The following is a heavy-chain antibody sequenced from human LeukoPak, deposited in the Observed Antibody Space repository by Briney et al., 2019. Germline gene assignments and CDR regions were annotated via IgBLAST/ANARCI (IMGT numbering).Heavy chain of an antibody. V-gene: IGHV1-18*01. CDR1: GYTFTSYG. D-gene: IGHD2-15*01. CDR2: ISAYNGNT. J-gene: IGHJ5*02. CDR3: ARDNSVRDEAWWFSP. Sequence: ASVKVSCKASGYTFTSYGISWVRQAPGQGLEWMGWISAYNGNTNYAQKLQGRVTLTRDMSTSTDYLELSSLRSEDTAVYYCARDNSVRDEAWWFSPWGQGTLVTVSS.